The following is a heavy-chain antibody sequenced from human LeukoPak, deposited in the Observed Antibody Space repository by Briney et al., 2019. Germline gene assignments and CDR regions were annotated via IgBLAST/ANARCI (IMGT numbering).Heavy chain of an antibody. CDR3: ARGAARRDNWFDP. D-gene: IGHD6-6*01. CDR2: ISSSSSYI. V-gene: IGHV3-21*06. Sequence: GGSLRLSCAASGFTFSSYSMNWVRQAPGKGLEWVSSISSSSSYIYYADSVKGRFTISRDNAKNSLYLQMNSLRVEDTAVYYCARGAARRDNWFDPWGRGTLVTVSS. J-gene: IGHJ5*02. CDR1: GFTFSSYS.